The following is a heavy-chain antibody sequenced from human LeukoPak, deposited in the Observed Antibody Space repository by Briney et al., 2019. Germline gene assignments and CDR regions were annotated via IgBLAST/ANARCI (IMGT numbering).Heavy chain of an antibody. J-gene: IGHJ6*02. V-gene: IGHV1-18*01. CDR1: GYTFTSYG. D-gene: IGHD3-16*02. CDR2: ISAYNGNT. CDR3: ARDQGYYDYVWGSYPNYYYYYYGMDV. Sequence: ASVKVSCKASGYTFTSYGISWVRQAPGQGLEWMGWISAYNGNTNYAQKLQGRVTMTTDTSTSTAYMELRSLRSDDTAVYYCARDQGYYDYVWGSYPNYYYYYYGMDVWGQGTTVTVSS.